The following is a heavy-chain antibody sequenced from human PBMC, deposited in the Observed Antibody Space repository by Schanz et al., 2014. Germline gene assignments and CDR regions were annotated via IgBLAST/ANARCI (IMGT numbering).Heavy chain of an antibody. CDR2: IKQDGSEK. D-gene: IGHD1-1*01. Sequence: EVQLMESGGGLVQPGGSLRLSCAASGFTFSSYWMSWVRQAPGKGLEWVANIKQDGSEKNYVDSVKGRFTISRDNAKNTLYLQMSSLRAEDTAVYYCVNRPLRTATPDEPHYWGQGTLVTVSS. CDR3: VNRPLRTATPDEPHY. V-gene: IGHV3-7*01. CDR1: GFTFSSYW. J-gene: IGHJ4*02.